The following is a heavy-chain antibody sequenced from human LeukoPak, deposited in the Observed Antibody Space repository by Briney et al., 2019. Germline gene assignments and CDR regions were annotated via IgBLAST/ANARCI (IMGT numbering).Heavy chain of an antibody. J-gene: IGHJ2*01. CDR3: ARVPPSSEYYYDSSGYYPYWYFDL. Sequence: KASETLSLTRTVSGGSISSYYWSWIRQPPGKGLEWIGYIYYSGSTNYNPSLKSRVTISVDTSKNQFSLKLSSVTAADTAVYYCARVPPSSEYYYDSSGYYPYWYFDLWGRGTLVTVSS. V-gene: IGHV4-59*01. D-gene: IGHD3-22*01. CDR1: GGSISSYY. CDR2: IYYSGST.